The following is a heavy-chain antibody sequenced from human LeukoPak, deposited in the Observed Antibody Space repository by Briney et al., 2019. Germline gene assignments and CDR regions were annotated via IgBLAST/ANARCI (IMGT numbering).Heavy chain of an antibody. CDR1: GFTFSSYE. J-gene: IGHJ4*02. Sequence: PGGSLRLSCAASGFTFSSYEMNWVRQAPGKGLEWASYISSSGSTIYYADSAKGRFTISRDNAKNSLHLQMNSLRAEDTAVYYCARDGGGITMIVVVTPVPTYFDYWGQGTLVTVSS. CDR2: ISSSGSTI. D-gene: IGHD3-22*01. V-gene: IGHV3-48*03. CDR3: ARDGGGITMIVVVTPVPTYFDY.